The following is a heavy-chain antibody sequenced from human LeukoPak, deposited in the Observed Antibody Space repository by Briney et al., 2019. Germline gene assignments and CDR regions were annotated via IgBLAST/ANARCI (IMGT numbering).Heavy chain of an antibody. CDR2: ISSSGSYI. CDR1: GFTFSTYS. D-gene: IGHD2-2*01. V-gene: IGHV3-21*01. J-gene: IGHJ4*02. CDR3: ARVGTCGSTSCYAVY. Sequence: GGSLRLSCAASGFTFSTYSMNWVRQAPGKGLDWVSSISSSGSYIYYADSVKGRLTISRDNAKNSLYLLMNSLRAEDTAVYYCARVGTCGSTSCYAVYWGRGTLVTVSS.